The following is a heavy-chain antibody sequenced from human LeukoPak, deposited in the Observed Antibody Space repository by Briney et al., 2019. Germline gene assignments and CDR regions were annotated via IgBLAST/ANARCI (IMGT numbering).Heavy chain of an antibody. Sequence: GGSLRLSCAASGFTFSSYAMTWVRQAPGKGLEWVSAIIGSGDTTYYADSVKGRFTISRDNSKNTLFLQMNSLRAEDTAVYYCAISSSGCWGRGTLVTVSS. CDR1: GFTFSSYA. J-gene: IGHJ4*02. D-gene: IGHD6-19*01. CDR2: IIGSGDTT. CDR3: AISSSGC. V-gene: IGHV3-23*01.